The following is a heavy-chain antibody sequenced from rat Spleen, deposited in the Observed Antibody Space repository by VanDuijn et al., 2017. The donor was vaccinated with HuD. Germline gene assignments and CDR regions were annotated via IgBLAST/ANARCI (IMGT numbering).Heavy chain of an antibody. Sequence: EVQLVESGGGLVQPGRSLKLSCAASGFTFSNYDMAWVRQAPTKGLEWVASISTSGGSTYYRDSVKGRFTVSRDNAKSTLYLQMDSLRSEDTATYYCARHDFNYGGYSAYWGQGTLVTVSS. J-gene: IGHJ3*01. V-gene: IGHV5-25*01. D-gene: IGHD1-11*01. CDR3: ARHDFNYGGYSAY. CDR1: GFTFSNYD. CDR2: ISTSGGST.